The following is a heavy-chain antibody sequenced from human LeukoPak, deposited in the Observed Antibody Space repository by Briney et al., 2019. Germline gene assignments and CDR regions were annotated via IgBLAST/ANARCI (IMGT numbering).Heavy chain of an antibody. Sequence: GGSLRLSCAASGFTFSSYAMSWVRQAPGKGLEWVSTISVSGGNTYYADSVKGRFTISRDNSKSTMYMQMNSLRVEDTATYYCARQREFDYWGQGTLVTVSS. CDR1: GFTFSSYA. J-gene: IGHJ4*02. CDR2: ISVSGGNT. CDR3: ARQREFDY. D-gene: IGHD1-26*01. V-gene: IGHV3-23*01.